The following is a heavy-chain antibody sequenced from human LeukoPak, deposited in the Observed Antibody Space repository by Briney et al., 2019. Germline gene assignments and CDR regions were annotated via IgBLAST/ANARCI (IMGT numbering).Heavy chain of an antibody. CDR3: ARYSSSSFDLDY. CDR2: ISSSVSTI. CDR1: GYTFSDYY. V-gene: IGHV3-11*01. Sequence: PGGALRLSCAAYGYTFSDYYMSWIRQAPGKGVERVSYISSSVSTIYYADSVKGRFTISRDNSKNSLYLQMNSLRAEDPAVYYCARYSSSSFDLDYWGQGTLVTVSS. J-gene: IGHJ4*02. D-gene: IGHD6-6*01.